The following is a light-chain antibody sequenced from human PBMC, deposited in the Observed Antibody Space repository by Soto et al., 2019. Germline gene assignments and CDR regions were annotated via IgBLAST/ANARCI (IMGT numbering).Light chain of an antibody. CDR3: QQLNIYPLT. CDR2: AAS. CDR1: QGISSS. J-gene: IGKJ4*01. V-gene: IGKV1-9*01. Sequence: DIQWTQSPSFLSASAGNRVTITCRASQGISSSLPWCQQKPGKAPKLLIHAASTLQSGVPSRFSGSGSGTDFTLTISSLQPEDFATYYCQQLNIYPLTFGGGTKVEIK.